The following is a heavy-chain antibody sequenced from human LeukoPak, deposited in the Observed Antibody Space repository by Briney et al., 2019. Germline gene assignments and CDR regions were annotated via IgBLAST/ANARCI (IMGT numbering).Heavy chain of an antibody. D-gene: IGHD5-18*01. V-gene: IGHV3-30-3*01. CDR1: GFAFSSYA. CDR3: ARDVDTAMVAY. J-gene: IGHJ4*02. Sequence: PGRSLRLSCAASGFAFSSYAMHWVRQAPGKGLERVAVISYDGSNKYYADSVKGRFTISRDNSKNTLYLQMNSLRAEDTAVYYCARDVDTAMVAYWGQGTLVTVSS. CDR2: ISYDGSNK.